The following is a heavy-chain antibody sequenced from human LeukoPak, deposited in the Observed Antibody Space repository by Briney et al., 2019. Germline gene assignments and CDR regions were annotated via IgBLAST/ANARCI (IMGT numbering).Heavy chain of an antibody. Sequence: ASVKVSCKASGYTFTGYYMHWVRQAPGQGLEWMGIINPSGGSTSYAQKFQGRVTMTRDTSTSTVYMELSSLRSEDTAVYYCARERMSGYDFDYWGQGTLVTVSS. V-gene: IGHV1-46*01. CDR2: INPSGGST. CDR1: GYTFTGYY. CDR3: ARERMSGYDFDY. J-gene: IGHJ4*02. D-gene: IGHD5-12*01.